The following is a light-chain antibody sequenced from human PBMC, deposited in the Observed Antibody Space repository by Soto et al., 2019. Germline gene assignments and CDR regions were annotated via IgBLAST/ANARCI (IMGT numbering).Light chain of an antibody. CDR2: DVS. V-gene: IGKV1-5*01. Sequence: DIQMTQSPSTLSASVGDRITIAFRASQSVSSWLAWYQQKPGQAPKLLIFDVSSLESGVPSRFSGSGSGTEFTLTISSLQPDDFATYYCQQHYSYFITFGQGTRLEI. J-gene: IGKJ5*01. CDR3: QQHYSYFIT. CDR1: QSVSSW.